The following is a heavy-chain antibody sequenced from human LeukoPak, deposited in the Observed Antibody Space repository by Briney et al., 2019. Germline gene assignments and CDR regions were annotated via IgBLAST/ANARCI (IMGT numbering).Heavy chain of an antibody. D-gene: IGHD6-19*01. CDR3: VRIPNSAGFTNWFDP. CDR1: GFTFTTST. J-gene: IGHJ5*02. V-gene: IGHV3-21*01. Sequence: GGSLRLSCAASGFTFTTSTMNWVRQAPGKGLEWVSSISSSNDYTYYTDSVRGRFTISTDKAKNSLYLQMNSLRAEDTAMYYCVRIPNSAGFTNWFDPWGEGNPGTASS. CDR2: ISSSNDYT.